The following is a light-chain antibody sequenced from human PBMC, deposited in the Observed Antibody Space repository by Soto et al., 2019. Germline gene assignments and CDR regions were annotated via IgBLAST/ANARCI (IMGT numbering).Light chain of an antibody. V-gene: IGKV3-15*01. J-gene: IGKJ2*01. Sequence: EIVMTQSPATLSVSPGERATLSCRASQTISNNLAWYHQKPGQAPRLLIYGASTRATGIPARFSGSGSGTEFTLTISSLQSEDFAVYYCQQYNNWPPKFTFGQGTKVEIK. CDR1: QTISNN. CDR3: QQYNNWPPKFT. CDR2: GAS.